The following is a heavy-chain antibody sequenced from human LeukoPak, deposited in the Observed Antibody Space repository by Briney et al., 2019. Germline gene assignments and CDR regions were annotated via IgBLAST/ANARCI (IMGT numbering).Heavy chain of an antibody. J-gene: IGHJ5*02. CDR1: GGTFSSYA. D-gene: IGHD3-22*01. CDR3: ARLGPYYDSSGYGEYNWFDP. Sequence: SVKVSCKASGGTFSSYAISWVRQAPGQGLEWMGGIIPIFGTANYAQKFQGRVTITADESTSTAYMELSSLRSEDAAVYYCARLGPYYDSSGYGEYNWFDPWGQGTLVTVSS. CDR2: IIPIFGTA. V-gene: IGHV1-69*01.